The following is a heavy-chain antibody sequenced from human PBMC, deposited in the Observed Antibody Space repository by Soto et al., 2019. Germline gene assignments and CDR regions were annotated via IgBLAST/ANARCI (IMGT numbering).Heavy chain of an antibody. CDR2: IYHSGST. CDR1: GGSISSSNW. Sequence: SETLSLTCAVSGGSISSSNWWSRVRQPPGKGLEWIGEIYHSGSTNYNPSLKSRVTISVDKSKNQFSLKLSSVTAADTAVYYCARNPIAARRSGYYGMDVWGQGTTVTVSS. D-gene: IGHD6-6*01. CDR3: ARNPIAARRSGYYGMDV. V-gene: IGHV4-4*02. J-gene: IGHJ6*02.